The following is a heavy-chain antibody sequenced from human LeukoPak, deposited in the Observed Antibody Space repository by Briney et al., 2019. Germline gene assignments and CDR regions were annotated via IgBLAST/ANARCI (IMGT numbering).Heavy chain of an antibody. CDR1: GGSISSSSYY. D-gene: IGHD3-22*01. CDR2: IYYSGST. V-gene: IGHV4-39*01. CDR3: ARVYYDSSGYQGYYFDY. J-gene: IGHJ4*02. Sequence: PSETLSLTCTVSGGSISSSSYYWGWIRQPPGKGLEWIGSIYYSGSTYYNPSLKSRVTISVDTSENQFSLKLSSVTAADTAVYYCARVYYDSSGYQGYYFDYWGQGTLVTVSS.